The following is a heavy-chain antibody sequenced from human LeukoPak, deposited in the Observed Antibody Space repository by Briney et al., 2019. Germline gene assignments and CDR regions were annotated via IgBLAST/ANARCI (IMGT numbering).Heavy chain of an antibody. D-gene: IGHD5-12*01. J-gene: IGHJ4*02. Sequence: SETLSLTCTVSGGSISSSSYYWGWIRQPPGKGLEWIGSIYYSGSTYYNPSLKSRVTISVDTSKNQFSLKLSSVTAADTAVYYCARDWDIVATIGEVYWSQGTLVTVSS. CDR2: IYYSGST. CDR1: GGSISSSSYY. V-gene: IGHV4-39*07. CDR3: ARDWDIVATIGEVY.